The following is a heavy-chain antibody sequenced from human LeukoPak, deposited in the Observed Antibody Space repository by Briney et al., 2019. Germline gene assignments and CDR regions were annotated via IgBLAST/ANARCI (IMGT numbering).Heavy chain of an antibody. Sequence: PGRSLRLSCGASGFTFSSYGMHWVRQAPGKGLEWVAVISYDGSNKYYADSVKGRFTISRDNSKNTLYLQMNSLRAEDTAVYYCAKDRGDYYDSSGYYPAGFDYWGQGTLVTVSS. J-gene: IGHJ4*02. CDR2: ISYDGSNK. V-gene: IGHV3-30*18. CDR1: GFTFSSYG. CDR3: AKDRGDYYDSSGYYPAGFDY. D-gene: IGHD3-22*01.